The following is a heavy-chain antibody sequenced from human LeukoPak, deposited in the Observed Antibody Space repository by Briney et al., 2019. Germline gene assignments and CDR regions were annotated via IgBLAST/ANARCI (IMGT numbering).Heavy chain of an antibody. CDR1: GFTFSSYS. J-gene: IGHJ6*02. CDR3: AKGGPSGATTLYYYYGMDV. V-gene: IGHV3-48*04. D-gene: IGHD1-26*01. Sequence: GGSLRLSCAASGFTFSSYSMNWVRQAPGKGLEWVSYISSSSSTTYYANSVKGRFTISRDNAKNSLYLQMNNLRAEDTAVYYCAKGGPSGATTLYYYYGMDVWGQGTTVTVSS. CDR2: ISSSSSTT.